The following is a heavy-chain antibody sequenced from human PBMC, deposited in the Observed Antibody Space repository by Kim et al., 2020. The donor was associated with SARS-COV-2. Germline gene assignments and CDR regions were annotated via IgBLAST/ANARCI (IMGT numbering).Heavy chain of an antibody. CDR1: GGTFSSYA. V-gene: IGHV1-69*13. CDR3: ASPRTAVYSGSYYDYFDY. J-gene: IGHJ4*02. Sequence: SVKVSCKASGGTFSSYAISWVRQAPGQGLEWMGGIIPIFGTANYAQKFQGRVTITADESTSTAYMELSSLRSEDTAVYYCASPRTAVYSGSYYDYFDYWGQGTLVTVSS. CDR2: IIPIFGTA. D-gene: IGHD1-26*01.